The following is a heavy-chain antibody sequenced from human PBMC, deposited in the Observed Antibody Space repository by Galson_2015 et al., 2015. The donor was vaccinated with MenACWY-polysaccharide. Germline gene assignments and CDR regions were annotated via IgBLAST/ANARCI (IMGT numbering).Heavy chain of an antibody. CDR1: GGSISSSNYY. CDR3: ASRLAQVGIAGYGYGMDV. J-gene: IGHJ6*02. D-gene: IGHD2-15*01. CDR2: ISYSGST. V-gene: IGHV4-39*01. Sequence: ETLSLTCTVSGGSISSSNYYWGWIRQSPEKGLEWIGTISYSGSTYYNPSLKSRVTISVDTSKNQFSMKLSSVTAADTAVYYCASRLAQVGIAGYGYGMDVWGQGTTVTVSS.